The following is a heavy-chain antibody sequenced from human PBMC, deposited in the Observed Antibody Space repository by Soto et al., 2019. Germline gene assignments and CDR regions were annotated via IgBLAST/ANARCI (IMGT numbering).Heavy chain of an antibody. V-gene: IGHV1-18*01. CDR2: ISSYNGDT. CDR1: GYTFTRSG. Sequence: ASVKVSCKASGYTFTRSGISWVRQAPGQGPEWMGWISSYNGDTNYAQTFQGRVTMTTDTSTSTAYMELRSLRSDDTAVYYCAREGVXPXXXXXXDVWGXGTPVTVXS. J-gene: IGHJ6*02. CDR3: AREGVXPXXXXXXDV.